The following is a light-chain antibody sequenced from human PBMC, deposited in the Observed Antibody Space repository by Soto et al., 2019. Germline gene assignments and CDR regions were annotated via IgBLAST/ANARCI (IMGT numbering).Light chain of an antibody. CDR3: TSYTSSNIPV. CDR1: SSDVGGYNY. V-gene: IGLV2-14*01. CDR2: EVS. J-gene: IGLJ3*02. Sequence: QAVVTQPASVSGSPGQSITISCTGTSSDVGGYNYVSWYQQHPGKAPKVMIYEVSNRPSGVSNRFSGSKSGNTASLTISGLQAEDEADYYCTSYTSSNIPVFGGGTKVTVL.